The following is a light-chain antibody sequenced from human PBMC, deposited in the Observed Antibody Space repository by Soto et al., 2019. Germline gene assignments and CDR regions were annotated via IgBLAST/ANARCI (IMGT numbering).Light chain of an antibody. Sequence: DIVLTQSPLSLSVTLGQPASLSCRSSQSLIYRDGNTYLNWFHQRPGQSPRRLIYRVSNRDSGVPDRFSGSGSGTDFTLTISRVEAEDGGVYYCMQGTHWPELTFGGGTKVEIK. CDR1: QSLIYRDGNTY. V-gene: IGKV2-30*01. J-gene: IGKJ4*01. CDR2: RVS. CDR3: MQGTHWPELT.